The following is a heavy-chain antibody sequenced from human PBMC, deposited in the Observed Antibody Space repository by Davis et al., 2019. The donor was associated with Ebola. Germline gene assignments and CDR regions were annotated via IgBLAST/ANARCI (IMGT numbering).Heavy chain of an antibody. V-gene: IGHV3-21*04. CDR3: TTAPLGYCSSTSCYSYFDY. CDR1: GFTFSSYS. Sequence: GESLKISCAASGFTFSSYSMNWVRQAPGKGLEWVSSISSSSSYIYYADSVKGRFTISRDNSKNTLYLQMNSLRAEDTAVYYCTTAPLGYCSSTSCYSYFDYWGQGTLVTVSS. CDR2: ISSSSSYI. J-gene: IGHJ4*02. D-gene: IGHD2-2*01.